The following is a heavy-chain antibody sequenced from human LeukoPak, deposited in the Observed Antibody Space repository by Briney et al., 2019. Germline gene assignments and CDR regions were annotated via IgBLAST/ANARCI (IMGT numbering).Heavy chain of an antibody. CDR3: GNTEGTNPPGGRCLD. Sequence: GSLRLSCTASVFTFSSYAMNWVRQAPGMGLESVSAISGSGGYTYYADSVKGRFTISRDNSKNTLYLQMNSLGAEDTAIHYHGNTEGTNPPGGRCLDSGQGTLVTVSS. CDR1: VFTFSSYA. J-gene: IGHJ4*02. D-gene: IGHD5/OR15-5a*01. CDR2: ISGSGGYT. V-gene: IGHV3-23*01.